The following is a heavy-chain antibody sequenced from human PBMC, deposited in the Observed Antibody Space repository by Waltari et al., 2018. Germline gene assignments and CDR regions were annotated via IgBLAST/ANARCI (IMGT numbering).Heavy chain of an antibody. CDR1: GASVSDNNGA. D-gene: IGHD3-16*01. V-gene: IGHV6-1*01. J-gene: IGHJ4*02. Sequence: QVQLQQSGPGLVQPSQTLSLTCAISGASVSDNNGAWNWIRQSPARGLEWLGRTYYRSKWYNDYADSVKGRITIDPDTAKNQFSLQLHFVTPEDTAVYFCARGWAVDSWGQGTLVTVSS. CDR2: TYYRSKWYN. CDR3: ARGWAVDS.